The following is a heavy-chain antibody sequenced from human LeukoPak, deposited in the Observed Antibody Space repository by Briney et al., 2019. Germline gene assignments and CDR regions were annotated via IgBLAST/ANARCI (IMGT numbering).Heavy chain of an antibody. J-gene: IGHJ4*02. CDR2: ISGSGGST. CDR1: GFTFSSYA. V-gene: IGHV3-23*01. Sequence: GGSLRLSCAASGFTFSSYAMSWVRQAPGKGLEWVSAISGSGGSTYYADSVKGRFTISRDNSKNTLYLQMNSLRAEDTAVYYCAKDPSETIKRNCFDYWGQGTLVTVSS. CDR3: AKDPSETIKRNCFDY. D-gene: IGHD1-14*01.